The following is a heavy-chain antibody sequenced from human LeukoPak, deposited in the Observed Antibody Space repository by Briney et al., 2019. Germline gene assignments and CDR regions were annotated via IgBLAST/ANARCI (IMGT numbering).Heavy chain of an antibody. CDR1: GGSISSGGYS. CDR2: IYHSGST. V-gene: IGHV4-30-2*01. J-gene: IGHJ4*02. D-gene: IGHD3-22*01. Sequence: SQTLSLTCAVSGGSISSGGYSWSWIRQPPGKGLEWIGYIYHSGSTYYNPSLKSRVTISVDRSKNQFSLKLSSVTAADTAVYYYARVGYDSSGYYPSHFDYWGQGTLVTVSS. CDR3: ARVGYDSSGYYPSHFDY.